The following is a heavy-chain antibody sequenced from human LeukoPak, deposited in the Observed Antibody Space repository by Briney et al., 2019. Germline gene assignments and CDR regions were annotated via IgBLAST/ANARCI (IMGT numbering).Heavy chain of an antibody. D-gene: IGHD5-24*01. CDR3: ARGRRDGYMLLWEDY. J-gene: IGHJ4*02. CDR2: INPSGGST. Sequence: ASVKVSCKASGYTFTSYYMHWVRQAPGQGLEWMGIINPSGGSTTYAQKFQGRVTMTRDTSTSTVYMDLSSLRSEDTAVYYCARGRRDGYMLLWEDYWGQGTLVNVSS. V-gene: IGHV1-46*01. CDR1: GYTFTSYY.